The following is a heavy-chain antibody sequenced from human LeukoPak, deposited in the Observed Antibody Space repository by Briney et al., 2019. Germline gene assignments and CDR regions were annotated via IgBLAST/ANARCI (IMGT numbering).Heavy chain of an antibody. V-gene: IGHV3-15*01. Sequence: AGSLRLTCAASGSTIINACWNWVRQAPGKGLEWVGRIKSLSDGGTTEYAAPVEGRFTISRDDRKNTAYLQLNSLKMEDTAVYYCTTPLTTVTTKPFDSWGQGSLVTVSS. J-gene: IGHJ4*02. CDR1: GSTIINAC. CDR2: IKSLSDGGTT. D-gene: IGHD4-11*01. CDR3: TTPLTTVTTKPFDS.